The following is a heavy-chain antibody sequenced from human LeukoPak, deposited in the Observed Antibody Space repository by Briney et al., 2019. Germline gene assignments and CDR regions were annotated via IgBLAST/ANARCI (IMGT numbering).Heavy chain of an antibody. Sequence: GGSLKLSCAPPGFSFSGSAMHWVRQAPGKGLEWVGRIRSKTYSYATIYAASVKGRFIIFRDDSKNTTYLQMNSLKTEDTAVYYCTRAEYGPYHWGQGTLVTVSS. V-gene: IGHV3-73*01. D-gene: IGHD2/OR15-2a*01. J-gene: IGHJ4*02. CDR1: GFSFSGSA. CDR3: TRAEYGPYH. CDR2: IRSKTYSYAT.